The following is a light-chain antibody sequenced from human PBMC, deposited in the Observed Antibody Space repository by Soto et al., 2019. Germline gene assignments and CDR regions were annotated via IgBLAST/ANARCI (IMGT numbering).Light chain of an antibody. CDR2: ANT. V-gene: IGLV1-40*01. J-gene: IGLJ3*02. Sequence: QSVLTQPPSVSGAPGQRVTISCTGSSSNIGAGYDVHWYQQLPGKAPKLLIYANTNRPSGVPDRFSGSRSGTSASLAITGLQAEDEADYYCQSYDSSLSGGVFGGGTKLTVL. CDR1: SSNIGAGYD. CDR3: QSYDSSLSGGV.